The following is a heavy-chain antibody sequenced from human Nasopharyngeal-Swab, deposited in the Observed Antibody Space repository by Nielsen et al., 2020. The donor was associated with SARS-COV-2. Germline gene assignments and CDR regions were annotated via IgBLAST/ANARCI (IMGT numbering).Heavy chain of an antibody. J-gene: IGHJ6*02. D-gene: IGHD1-26*01. CDR3: ARGRWDYYYYGMDV. V-gene: IGHV4-59*01. CDR2: IYYSGST. Sequence: SETLSLTCTVSGGSISSYYWSWIRQPPGKGMEWIGYIYYSGSTNYNPSLKSRVTISVDTSKNQFSLKLSSVTAADTAVYYCARGRWDYYYYGMDVWCQGTTVTVSS. CDR1: GGSISSYY.